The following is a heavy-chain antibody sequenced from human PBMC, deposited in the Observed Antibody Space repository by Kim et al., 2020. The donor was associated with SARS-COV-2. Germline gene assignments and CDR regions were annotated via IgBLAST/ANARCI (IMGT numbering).Heavy chain of an antibody. CDR2: IYTSGST. V-gene: IGHV4-61*02. CDR3: ARTPDYGDYAGLISSWFDP. J-gene: IGHJ5*02. D-gene: IGHD4-17*01. CDR1: GGSISSGSYY. Sequence: SETLSLTCTVSGGSISSGSYYWSWIRQPAGKGLEWIGRIYTSGSTNYNPSLKSRVTISVDTSKNQFSLKLSSVTAADTAVYYCARTPDYGDYAGLISSWFDPWGQGTLVTVSS.